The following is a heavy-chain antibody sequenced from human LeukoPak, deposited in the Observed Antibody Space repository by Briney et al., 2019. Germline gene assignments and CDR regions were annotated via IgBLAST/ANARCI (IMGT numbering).Heavy chain of an antibody. CDR2: ISSSSSYI. V-gene: IGHV3-21*01. D-gene: IGHD3-22*01. J-gene: IGHJ4*02. CDR1: GFTFSSYS. Sequence: GGSLRLSCAASGFTFSSYSMNWVRQAPGKGLEWVSSISSSSSYIYYADSVKGRFTISRDNAKNSLYLQMNSLRAEDTAVYYCARAGVYYDSSGYYNPPFDYWGQGTLVTVSS. CDR3: ARAGVYYDSSGYYNPPFDY.